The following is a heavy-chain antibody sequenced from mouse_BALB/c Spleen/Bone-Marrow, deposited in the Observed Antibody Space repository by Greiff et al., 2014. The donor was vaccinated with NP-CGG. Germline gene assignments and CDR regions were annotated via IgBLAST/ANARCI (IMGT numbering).Heavy chain of an antibody. CDR3: ARRTTGYAMDY. J-gene: IGHJ4*01. Sequence: ESGPELVRPGVSVKISCKGSGYTFTDYAIHWVRQSPAKSLEWIGVISTYSGNTKYNQKFKDKATMTVDKSSSTAYMELARLTSEDSAIYYCARRTTGYAMDYWGQGTSVTVSS. CDR2: ISTYSGNT. CDR1: GYTFTDYA. V-gene: IGHV1-67*01.